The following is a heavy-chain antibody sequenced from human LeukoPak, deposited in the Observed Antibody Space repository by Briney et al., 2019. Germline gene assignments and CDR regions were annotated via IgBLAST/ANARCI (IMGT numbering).Heavy chain of an antibody. V-gene: IGHV4-39*01. CDR1: GGSISSSSYY. CDR2: IYYSGST. D-gene: IGHD6-19*01. CDR3: AKLEVVGLSVEF. Sequence: SETLSLTCTVSGGSISSSSYYWGWIRQPPGKGLEWIGNIYYSGSTYYNPSLKSRVSISVDTSKNQFSLKLTSVTAADTAVYYCAKLEVVGLSVEFWGQGALVTVSS. J-gene: IGHJ4*02.